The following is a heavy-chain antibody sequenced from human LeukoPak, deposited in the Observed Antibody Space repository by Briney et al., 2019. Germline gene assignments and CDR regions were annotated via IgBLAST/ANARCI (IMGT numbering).Heavy chain of an antibody. CDR2: ISSSGSTI. V-gene: IGHV3-11*01. D-gene: IGHD4-11*01. CDR3: AREVTVTTASYYYYMDV. CDR1: GFTFSDYY. Sequence: GGSLRLSCAASGFTFSDYYMSWIRQAPGKGLEWVSYISSSGSTIYYADSVKGRFTISRDNAKNSPYLQMNSLRAEDTAVYYCAREVTVTTASYYYYMDVWGKGTTVTVSS. J-gene: IGHJ6*03.